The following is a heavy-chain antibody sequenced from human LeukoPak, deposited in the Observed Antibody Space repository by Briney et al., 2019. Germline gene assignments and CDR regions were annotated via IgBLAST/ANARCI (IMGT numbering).Heavy chain of an antibody. CDR1: GFTFSSNG. J-gene: IGHJ4*02. D-gene: IGHD5-12*01. Sequence: AGGSLRLSCATSGFTFSSNGLHWVRQAPGKGLEWVAFIRYDGSNEYYADSVKGRFTISRDNSKNTLYLQMNSLRTEDTAVYYCAKTGYSGSAYGTWYFDYWGQGTPVTVSS. V-gene: IGHV3-30*02. CDR2: IRYDGSNE. CDR3: AKTGYSGSAYGTWYFDY.